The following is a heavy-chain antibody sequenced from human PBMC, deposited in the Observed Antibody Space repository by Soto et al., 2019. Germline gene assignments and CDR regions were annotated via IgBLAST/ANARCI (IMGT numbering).Heavy chain of an antibody. CDR3: ARDMIVQLERRVYYYYGMDV. CDR1: GFTFSSYA. V-gene: IGHV3-30-3*01. Sequence: QVQLVESGGGVVQPGRSLRLSCAASGFTFSSYAMHWVRQAPGKGLEWVAVISYDGSNKYYADSVKGRFTISRDNSKNTXYXXMNSLRAEDTAVYYCARDMIVQLERRVYYYYGMDVWGQGTTVTVSS. D-gene: IGHD1-1*01. CDR2: ISYDGSNK. J-gene: IGHJ6*02.